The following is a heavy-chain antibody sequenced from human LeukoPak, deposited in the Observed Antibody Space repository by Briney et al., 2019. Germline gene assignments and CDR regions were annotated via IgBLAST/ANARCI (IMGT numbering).Heavy chain of an antibody. D-gene: IGHD1-20*01. CDR2: IYTSGST. V-gene: IGHV4-61*02. J-gene: IGHJ6*03. Sequence: SETLSLTXTVSGGSISSGSYYWSWIRQPAGKGLEWIGRIYTSGSTNYNPSLKSRASISLDTSKNQFSLKLNSVTAADTAMYYCARTYNWDYSYMDVWGKGTTVTVSS. CDR1: GGSISSGSYY. CDR3: ARTYNWDYSYMDV.